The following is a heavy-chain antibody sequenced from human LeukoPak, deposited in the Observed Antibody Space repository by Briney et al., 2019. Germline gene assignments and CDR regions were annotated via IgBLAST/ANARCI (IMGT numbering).Heavy chain of an antibody. J-gene: IGHJ4*02. D-gene: IGHD3-3*01. CDR3: TTVRVRSYDFWSGYPDY. CDR2: IKSKTDGGTT. Sequence: GGSLRLSCAASGFTFSNAWMSWVRQAPGKGLEWVGRIKSKTDGGTTDYAAPVKGRFTISRDDSKNTLYLQMNSLKTEDTAVYYCTTVRVRSYDFWSGYPDYWGQGTLVTVSS. V-gene: IGHV3-15*01. CDR1: GFTFSNAW.